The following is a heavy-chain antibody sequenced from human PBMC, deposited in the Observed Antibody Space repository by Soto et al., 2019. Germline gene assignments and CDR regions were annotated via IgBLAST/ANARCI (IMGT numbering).Heavy chain of an antibody. V-gene: IGHV4-34*01. D-gene: IGHD3-22*01. CDR2: INHSGST. Sequence: SETLSLTCAVYGGSFSGYYWSWIRQPPGKGLEWIGEINHSGSTNYNPSLKSRVTISVDTSKNQFSLKLSSVTAADTAVYYCARGSSYYYDSSGYYYCCAFDIWGQGTMVTVSS. CDR3: ARGSSYYYDSSGYYYCCAFDI. J-gene: IGHJ3*02. CDR1: GGSFSGYY.